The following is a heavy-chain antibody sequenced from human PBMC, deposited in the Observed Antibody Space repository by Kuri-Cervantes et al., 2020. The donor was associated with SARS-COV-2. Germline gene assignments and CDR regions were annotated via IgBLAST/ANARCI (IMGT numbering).Heavy chain of an antibody. Sequence: GSLRLSCTVSGGSISSSSYYWGWIRQPPGKGLEWIGSIYYSGSTYYNPSLKSRVTISVDTSKNQFSLKLSSVTAADTAVYYCARATATNIVLMVYAKAPDAFDIWGQGTTVTVSS. D-gene: IGHD2-8*01. V-gene: IGHV4-39*01. CDR3: ARATATNIVLMVYAKAPDAFDI. CDR2: IYYSGST. J-gene: IGHJ3*02. CDR1: GGSISSSSYY.